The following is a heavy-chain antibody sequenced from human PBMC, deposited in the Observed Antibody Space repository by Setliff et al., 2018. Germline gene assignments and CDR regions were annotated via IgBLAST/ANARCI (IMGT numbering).Heavy chain of an antibody. CDR3: ATARRGYQYGSGSLFDD. V-gene: IGHV3-20*04. CDR1: GFTYNNCW. D-gene: IGHD3-10*01. CDR2: VEWNGGGT. Sequence: LRLSCGASGFTYNNCWVSWVRQGPGKGLEWVSGVEWNGGGTSYADSVKGRFIISRDNAKNSLYLQMTSLRTDDTALYYCATARRGYQYGSGSLFDDWGQGTQVTVSS. J-gene: IGHJ4*02.